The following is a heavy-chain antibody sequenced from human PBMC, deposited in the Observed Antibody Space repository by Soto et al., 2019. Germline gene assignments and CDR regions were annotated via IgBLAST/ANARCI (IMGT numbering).Heavy chain of an antibody. CDR2: IIPVLGIA. V-gene: IGHV1-69*02. CDR3: ARGSGYRSSWFDN. Sequence: QVQLVQSGTEMKKPGSSVKVSCKASGGTFSSYTINWVRQAPGQGLEWMGRIIPVLGIANYAQKFQGRVTMTADKSTGTAYMDLSSLRSEDTAVYYCARGSGYRSSWFDNWGQGTLVTVSS. D-gene: IGHD6-13*01. J-gene: IGHJ5*02. CDR1: GGTFSSYT.